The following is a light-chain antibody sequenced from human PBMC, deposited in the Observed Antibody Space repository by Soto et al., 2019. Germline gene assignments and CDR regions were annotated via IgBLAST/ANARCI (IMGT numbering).Light chain of an antibody. V-gene: IGKV3-11*01. CDR2: YAS. J-gene: IGKJ4*01. Sequence: TQSPATVSLSPGESATLSCRASQTVSKYLAWYQHKPGQPPRLLIYYASERATGIPARFSGSGSGTDSTLTISSLEPQDSAVYCCHHRRSWPILTFGGGNKVEI. CDR1: QTVSKY. CDR3: HHRRSWPILT.